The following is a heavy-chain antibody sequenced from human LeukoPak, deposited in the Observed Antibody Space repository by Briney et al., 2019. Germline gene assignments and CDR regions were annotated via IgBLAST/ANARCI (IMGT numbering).Heavy chain of an antibody. CDR1: EFPFSAYA. Sequence: GGSLRLSCVASEFPFSAYAMTWVHLTPGKGLEWVSSIGGSGSNTNYADSVRGRFTFSRDNSKNTLYLQMNSLRAEDTAVYYCGRDPNGDYVGAFEFWGQGTLVSVSS. D-gene: IGHD4-17*01. J-gene: IGHJ3*01. V-gene: IGHV3-23*01. CDR2: IGGSGSNT. CDR3: GRDPNGDYVGAFEF.